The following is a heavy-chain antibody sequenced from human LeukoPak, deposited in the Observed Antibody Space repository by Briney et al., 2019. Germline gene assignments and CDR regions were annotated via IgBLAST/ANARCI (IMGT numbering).Heavy chain of an antibody. J-gene: IGHJ5*02. Sequence: GGSLRLSCAASGFTFSSYAMSWVRQAPGKGLEWVSAISGSGGSTYYADSVKGRFTISRDNAKNSLYLQMESLRVEDTAVYYCANFQTVGVKPFEHWGQGTLVTVSS. CDR2: ISGSGGST. V-gene: IGHV3-23*01. D-gene: IGHD1-26*01. CDR3: ANFQTVGVKPFEH. CDR1: GFTFSSYA.